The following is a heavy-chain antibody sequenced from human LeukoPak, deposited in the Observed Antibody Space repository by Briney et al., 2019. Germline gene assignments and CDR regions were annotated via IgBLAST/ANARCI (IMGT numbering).Heavy chain of an antibody. Sequence: PGRSLRPSCAAAGFSVSNYATTSVRHAAGGGLEWVSIIRSGGSRTFHIDAVKGRFTISRDNSRNTLYLHMNSLRDEDTAIYFCAKGHTDYGTGFDLWGQGTLVTVSS. D-gene: IGHD4-17*01. CDR1: GFSVSNYA. CDR3: AKGHTDYGTGFDL. J-gene: IGHJ4*02. CDR2: IRSGGSRT. V-gene: IGHV3-23*01.